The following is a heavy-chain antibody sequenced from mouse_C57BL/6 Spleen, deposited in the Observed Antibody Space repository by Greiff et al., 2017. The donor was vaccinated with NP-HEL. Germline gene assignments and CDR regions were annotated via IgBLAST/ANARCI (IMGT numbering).Heavy chain of an antibody. CDR1: GYSITSGYD. CDR3: ARDGYYGGWFAY. V-gene: IGHV3-1*01. Sequence: EVKLMESGPGMVKPSQSLSLTCTVTGYSITSGYDWHLIRHFPGNKLEWMGYISYSGSTNYNPSLKSRISITHDTSKNHFFLKLNSVTTEDTATYYCARDGYYGGWFAYWGQGTLVTVSA. D-gene: IGHD2-3*01. J-gene: IGHJ3*01. CDR2: ISYSGST.